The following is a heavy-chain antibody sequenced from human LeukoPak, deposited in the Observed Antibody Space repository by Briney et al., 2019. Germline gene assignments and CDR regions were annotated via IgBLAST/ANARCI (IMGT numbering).Heavy chain of an antibody. CDR3: ARGDDYGDYWGLY. CDR1: GYTFTSYD. V-gene: IGHV1-8*01. CDR2: MNPNSGNT. Sequence: ASVKVSCKASGYTFTSYDINWVRQATGQGLEWKGWMNPNSGNTNYAQKLQGRVTMTTDTSTSTAYMELRSLISDDAAVYYCARGDDYGDYWGLYWGQGTLVTVSS. J-gene: IGHJ4*02. D-gene: IGHD4-17*01.